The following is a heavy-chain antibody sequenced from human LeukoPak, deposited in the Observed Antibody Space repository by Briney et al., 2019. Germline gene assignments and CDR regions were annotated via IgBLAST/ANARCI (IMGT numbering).Heavy chain of an antibody. CDR2: IGISSSTI. V-gene: IGHV3-48*04. CDR1: GFTFSTYS. J-gene: IGHJ6*02. Sequence: GGSLRLSCAASGFTFSTYSMSWVRQAPGKGLEWVSYIGISSSTIDYADSVKGRFTISRDNAKNSLHLQMNSLRAEDTAVYYCAFGIAVAGTDYYYYGMDVWGQGTTVTVSS. CDR3: AFGIAVAGTDYYYYGMDV. D-gene: IGHD6-19*01.